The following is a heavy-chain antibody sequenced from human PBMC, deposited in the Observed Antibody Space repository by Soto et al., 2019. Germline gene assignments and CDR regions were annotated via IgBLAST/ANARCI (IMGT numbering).Heavy chain of an antibody. V-gene: IGHV1-69*06. D-gene: IGHD2-8*01. J-gene: IGHJ6*02. CDR2: IIPIFGTA. Sequence: QVQLVQSGAEVKKPGSSVKVSCKDSGGTFSSYAISWVRQAPGQGLEWMGGIIPIFGTANYAQKFQGRVTITADKSTSTAYMELSSLRSEDTSVYYCAREGAYCTNGVCYGMDVWGQGTTVTVSS. CDR3: AREGAYCTNGVCYGMDV. CDR1: GGTFSSYA.